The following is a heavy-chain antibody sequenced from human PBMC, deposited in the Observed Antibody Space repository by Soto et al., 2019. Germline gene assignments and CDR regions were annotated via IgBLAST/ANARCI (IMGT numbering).Heavy chain of an antibody. Sequence: QVQLQESGPGLVKPSETLSLTCTVSGGSVSSTSYYWFWIRQPPGMGLEWIGYIYDSGSTDYNPSLKSRVSISIDTSKNQFSLKLNSVTAADTAVYYCATNPSGGSWRNWFEPWGHGTLVTVSS. J-gene: IGHJ5*02. V-gene: IGHV4-61*01. CDR2: IYDSGST. CDR1: GGSVSSTSYY. D-gene: IGHD2-15*01. CDR3: ATNPSGGSWRNWFEP.